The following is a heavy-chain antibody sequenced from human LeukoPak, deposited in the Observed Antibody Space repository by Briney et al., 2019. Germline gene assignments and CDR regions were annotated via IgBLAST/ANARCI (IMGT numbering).Heavy chain of an antibody. Sequence: PSETLSLTCTVSGGSISSSSYYWGWIRQPPGKGLEWIGSIYYSGSTYYNPSLKSRVTISVDTSKNQFSLKLSSVTAADTAVYYCARGWPFDAFDIWGQGTMVTVSS. J-gene: IGHJ3*02. CDR2: IYYSGST. D-gene: IGHD6-19*01. CDR3: ARGWPFDAFDI. V-gene: IGHV4-39*07. CDR1: GGSISSSSYY.